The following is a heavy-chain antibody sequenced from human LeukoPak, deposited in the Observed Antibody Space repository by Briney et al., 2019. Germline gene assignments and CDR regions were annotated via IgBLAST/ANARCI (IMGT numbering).Heavy chain of an antibody. V-gene: IGHV3-23*01. CDR1: GFTFDDYG. J-gene: IGHJ4*02. D-gene: IGHD3-3*01. CDR3: AKDEAVLRFLEWWHFDY. Sequence: PGGSLRLSCAASGFTFDDYGMSWVRQAPGKGLEWVSAISGSGGSTYYADSVKGRFTISRDNSKNTLYLQMNSLRAEDTAVYYCAKDEAVLRFLEWWHFDYWGQGTLVTVSS. CDR2: ISGSGGST.